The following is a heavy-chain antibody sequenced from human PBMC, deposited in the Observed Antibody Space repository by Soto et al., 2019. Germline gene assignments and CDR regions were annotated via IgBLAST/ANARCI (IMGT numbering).Heavy chain of an antibody. D-gene: IGHD6-13*01. V-gene: IGHV3-11*04. CDR3: ARDPGYRHENWFDP. J-gene: IGHJ5*02. CDR1: GFTFSDNY. Sequence: PGGSLRLSCAASGFTFSDNYMSWIRQGPGKGLEWVSFISGSGGTIYYADSVKGRFTISRDNAKNSLYLQMNSLRAEDTAVYYCARDPGYRHENWFDPWGQGTLVTVSS. CDR2: ISGSGGTI.